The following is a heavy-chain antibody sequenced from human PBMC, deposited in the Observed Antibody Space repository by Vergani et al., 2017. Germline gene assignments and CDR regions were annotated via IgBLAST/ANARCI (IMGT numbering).Heavy chain of an antibody. D-gene: IGHD3-9*01. Sequence: QVQLQESGPGLVKPSETLSLTCAVSGFSIDNGYYWDWIRQPPGKGLEWIGSIYRTGRTHFNPSLKSRVTISVDTSNNHFSLRLNSLTAADTAVYYCARRSGIVYDIFSRTPNFFDFWGQGALVTVAS. CDR1: GFSIDNGYY. J-gene: IGHJ4*02. V-gene: IGHV4-38-2*01. CDR2: IYRTGRT. CDR3: ARRSGIVYDIFSRTPNFFDF.